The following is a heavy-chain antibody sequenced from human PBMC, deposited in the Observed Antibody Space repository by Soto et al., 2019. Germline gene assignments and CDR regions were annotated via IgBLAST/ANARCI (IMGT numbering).Heavy chain of an antibody. Sequence: GGSLRLSCAASGFTFSSYGIHWVRQAPGKGLEWVAVIWYDGSNTYFADSVKGRFTISRDNSKNTLYLQMNSLRAEDTAVYYCARDMMPRAYGDRPVDYWGQGTLVTVSS. D-gene: IGHD4-17*01. CDR3: ARDMMPRAYGDRPVDY. CDR2: IWYDGSNT. CDR1: GFTFSSYG. V-gene: IGHV3-33*01. J-gene: IGHJ4*02.